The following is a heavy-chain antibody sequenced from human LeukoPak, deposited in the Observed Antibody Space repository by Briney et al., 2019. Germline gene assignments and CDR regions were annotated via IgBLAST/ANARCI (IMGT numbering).Heavy chain of an antibody. CDR3: ARVEAVAGTYHFDY. CDR2: ISSSGSTI. Sequence: GGSLRLSCAASGFAFSDYYMSWIRQAPGKGLEWVSYISSSGSTIYYADSVKGRFTISRDNAKNSLYLQMNSLRAEDTAVYYCARVEAVAGTYHFDYWGQGTLVTVSS. D-gene: IGHD6-19*01. J-gene: IGHJ4*02. CDR1: GFAFSDYY. V-gene: IGHV3-11*04.